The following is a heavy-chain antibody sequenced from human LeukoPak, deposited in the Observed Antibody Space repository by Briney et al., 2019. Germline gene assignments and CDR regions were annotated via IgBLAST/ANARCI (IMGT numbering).Heavy chain of an antibody. CDR2: VYPGGLT. V-gene: IGHV3-66*01. CDR3: AIGGVILRMDV. J-gene: IGHJ6*02. Sequence: PGGALVLSCAVSGSTVASNYMSWVRAAPGEGLEWVAVVYPGGLTYHADSVKGRFTISRDTSKNTVYLQMNSLRAEDTAVYYCAIGGVILRMDVWGQGTTVTVSS. D-gene: IGHD2/OR15-2a*01. CDR1: GSTVASNY.